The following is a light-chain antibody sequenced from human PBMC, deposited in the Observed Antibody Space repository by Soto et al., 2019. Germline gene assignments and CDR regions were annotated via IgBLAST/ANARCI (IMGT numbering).Light chain of an antibody. V-gene: IGLV1-51*01. CDR1: TSNIGNSY. J-gene: IGLJ3*02. Sequence: QAVVTQPPSVSAAPGQKVTISCSGSTSNIGNSYVSWYQQPPGTAPKLLIYDNNKRPSGIPDRFSGSKSGTSATLGISGLQTGDEADYYCGTWDSSLSVWVFGGGTKLTVL. CDR2: DNN. CDR3: GTWDSSLSVWV.